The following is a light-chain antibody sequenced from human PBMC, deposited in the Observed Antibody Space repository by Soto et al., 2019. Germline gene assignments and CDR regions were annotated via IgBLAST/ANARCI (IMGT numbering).Light chain of an antibody. CDR3: CSYAGGFNFWV. J-gene: IGLJ3*02. CDR1: SSDVGSYNP. Sequence: QSVLTQPASVSGSPGQSITISCTGTSSDVGSYNPVSWYQQYPGKAPKLMIYEDNKRPSGVSHRFSGSKSGNTASLTISGLQAEDEADYYCCSYAGGFNFWVLGGGTK. V-gene: IGLV2-23*01. CDR2: EDN.